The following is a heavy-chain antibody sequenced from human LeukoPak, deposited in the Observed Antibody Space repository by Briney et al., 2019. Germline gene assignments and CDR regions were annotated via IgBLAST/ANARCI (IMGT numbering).Heavy chain of an antibody. D-gene: IGHD3-10*01. CDR3: ARDWDTMVRGVINPLYFDY. V-gene: IGHV1-18*04. CDR1: GYTFTSYG. J-gene: IGHJ4*02. Sequence: ASVKVSCKASGYTFTSYGISWVRQAPGQGLEWMGWISAYNGNTNYAQKLQGRVTMTTDTSTSTAYMELRSLRSDDTAVYYCARDWDTMVRGVINPLYFDYWGQGTPVTVSS. CDR2: ISAYNGNT.